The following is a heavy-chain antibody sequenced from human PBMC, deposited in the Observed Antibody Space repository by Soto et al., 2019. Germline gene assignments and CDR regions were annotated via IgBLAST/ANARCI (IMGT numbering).Heavy chain of an antibody. CDR2: FTRSGNT. CDR3: AREFAPGSPNYDY. J-gene: IGHJ4*02. Sequence: GSLRLSCAASGFTFSNYAMSWVRQAPGKGLEWVSTFTRSGNTYYADSVKGRFTIYRDNSKNTLYLQMDSLRAEDTAVYYCAREFAPGSPNYDYWGLGTLVTAPQ. D-gene: IGHD3-10*01. V-gene: IGHV3-23*01. CDR1: GFTFSNYA.